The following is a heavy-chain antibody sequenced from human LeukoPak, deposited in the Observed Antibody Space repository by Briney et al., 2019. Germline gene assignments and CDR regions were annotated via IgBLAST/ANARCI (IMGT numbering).Heavy chain of an antibody. CDR1: GYTFNTNY. V-gene: IGHV1-46*02. CDR2: INPSGDGT. D-gene: IGHD1-14*01. CDR3: AKETPITGWFDP. J-gene: IGHJ5*02. Sequence: ASVKVSCKASGYTFNTNYIDWVRQAPGQGLEWIGVINPSGDGTSYPQKFQGRVTLARDTSTSTIYMELSSLRSEDTAIYYCAKETPITGWFDPWGQGTLVTVSS.